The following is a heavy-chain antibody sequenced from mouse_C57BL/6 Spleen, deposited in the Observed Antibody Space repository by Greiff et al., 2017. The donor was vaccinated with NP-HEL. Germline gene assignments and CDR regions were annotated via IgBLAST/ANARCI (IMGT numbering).Heavy chain of an antibody. Sequence: EVMLVESGGGLVQPGGSLKLSCAASGFTFSDYYMYWVRQTPEKRLEWVAYISNGGGSTYYPDTVKGRFTISRDNAKNTLYLQMSRLKSEDTAMYYCARQEYSNYVGENAMDYWGQGTSVTVSS. CDR1: GFTFSDYY. D-gene: IGHD2-5*01. J-gene: IGHJ4*01. V-gene: IGHV5-12*01. CDR3: ARQEYSNYVGENAMDY. CDR2: ISNGGGST.